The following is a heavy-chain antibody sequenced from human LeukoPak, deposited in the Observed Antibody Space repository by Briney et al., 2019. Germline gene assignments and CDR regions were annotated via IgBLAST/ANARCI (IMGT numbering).Heavy chain of an antibody. CDR2: INPNSGGT. CDR3: ARDFPVVVPATTGGWFDP. Sequence: ASVKVSCKASGYTFTGYYMHWVRQAPGQGLEWMGRINPNSGGTNYAQKLQGRVTMTTDTSTSTAYMELRSLRSDDTAVYYCARDFPVVVPATTGGWFDPWGQGTLVAVSS. V-gene: IGHV1-2*06. J-gene: IGHJ5*02. CDR1: GYTFTGYY. D-gene: IGHD2-2*01.